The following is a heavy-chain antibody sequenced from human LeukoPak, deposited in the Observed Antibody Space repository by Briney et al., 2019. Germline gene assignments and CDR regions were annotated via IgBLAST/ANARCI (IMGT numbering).Heavy chain of an antibody. CDR2: ISSSSSYI. D-gene: IGHD2-2*01. CDR1: GFTFSSYS. J-gene: IGHJ6*04. V-gene: IGHV3-21*04. CDR3: AKDYIVVVPAAMGTDGMDV. Sequence: GGSLRLSCAASGFTFSSYSMNWVRQAPGKGLXXXXXISSSSSYIYYADSVKGRFTISRDNAKNSLYLQMNSLRAEDTAVYYCAKDYIVVVPAAMGTDGMDVWGKGTTVTVSS.